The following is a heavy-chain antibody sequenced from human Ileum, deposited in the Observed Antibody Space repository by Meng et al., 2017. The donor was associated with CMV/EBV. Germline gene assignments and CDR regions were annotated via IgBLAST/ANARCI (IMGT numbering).Heavy chain of an antibody. CDR3: GKRLGNSAGSNRAIHS. D-gene: IGHD6-19*01. J-gene: IGHJ4*02. CDR2: ISGNGYTL. CDR1: GFTFSDYS. Sequence: GESLKISCAASGFTFSDYSMDWVRQAPGMGLEWVSAISGNGYTLFYADSVKGRFTMSRDNSKSTLYLEMNSLRVEDTAMYYCGKRLGNSAGSNRAIHSWGQGALVTVSS. V-gene: IGHV3-23*01.